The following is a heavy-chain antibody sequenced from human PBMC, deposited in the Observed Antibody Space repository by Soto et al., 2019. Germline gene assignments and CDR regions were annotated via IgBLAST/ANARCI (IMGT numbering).Heavy chain of an antibody. CDR2: IYYSGST. CDR1: GCSISSYY. J-gene: IGHJ6*02. V-gene: IGHV4-59*01. CDR3: ARAAGYSSGWYRGYYYYYGMDV. D-gene: IGHD6-19*01. Sequence: XETLSLTCTVAGCSISSYYWSWIRQPPGRGLEWIGYIYYSGSTNYNPSLKSRVTISVDTSKNQFSLKLSSVTAADTAVYYCARAAGYSSGWYRGYYYYYGMDVSGQGTTVTVSS.